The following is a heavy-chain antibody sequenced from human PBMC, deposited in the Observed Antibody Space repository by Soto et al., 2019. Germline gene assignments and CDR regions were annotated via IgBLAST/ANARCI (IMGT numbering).Heavy chain of an antibody. CDR2: IYYSGST. Sequence: QVQLQESGPGLVKPSETLSLTCTVSGGSISSYYWSWIRQPPGKVLEWIGDIYYSGSTNYNPSLKSRVTISVDTSKHQFSLKLSSVTAADTAVYYCARPHGGSSGWDNWFDPWGQGTLVTVSS. CDR1: GGSISSYY. CDR3: ARPHGGSSGWDNWFDP. J-gene: IGHJ5*02. D-gene: IGHD6-25*01. V-gene: IGHV4-59*01.